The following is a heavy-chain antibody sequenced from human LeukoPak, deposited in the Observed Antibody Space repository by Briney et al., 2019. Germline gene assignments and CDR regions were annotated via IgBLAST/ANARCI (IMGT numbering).Heavy chain of an antibody. V-gene: IGHV1-2*02. CDR2: IHPNSGGT. J-gene: IGHJ5*02. Sequence: GASVKVSCKASGYTFSCYYMHWVRQAPGQGLEWMGWIHPNSGGTKNAQKFQGRVTMTRDTSISTAYMEWSKLRSDDTAEYYCARVATDMKVGATRGYWFDPWGQGTLVTVPS. CDR3: ARVATDMKVGATRGYWFDP. D-gene: IGHD1-26*01. CDR1: GYTFSCYY.